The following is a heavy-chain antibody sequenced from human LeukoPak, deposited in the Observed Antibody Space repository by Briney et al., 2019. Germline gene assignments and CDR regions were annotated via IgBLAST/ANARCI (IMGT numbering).Heavy chain of an antibody. CDR1: GFTFSTFG. Sequence: GRSLRLSCAASGFTFSTFGIHWVRQAPGKGLEWVAVISYDGTDKYYADSVKGRFTISRDNSKNTLYLQMNSLRAEDTAVYYCAKDLGSTSYLAYWGQGTLVTVSS. CDR2: ISYDGTDK. D-gene: IGHD3-22*01. V-gene: IGHV3-30*18. J-gene: IGHJ4*02. CDR3: AKDLGSTSYLAY.